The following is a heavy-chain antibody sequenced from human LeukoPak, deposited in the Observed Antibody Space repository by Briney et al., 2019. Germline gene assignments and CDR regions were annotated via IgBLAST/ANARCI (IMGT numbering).Heavy chain of an antibody. V-gene: IGHV3-23*01. CDR3: AKDPPRSPRYSSSYGFDY. CDR2: ISGSGGST. Sequence: PGRTLRLSCAASGFTFSSYAMSWVRQAPGKGLEWVSAISGSGGSTYYADSVKGRFTISRDNSKNTLYLQMNSLRAEDTAVYYCAKDPPRSPRYSSSYGFDYWGQGTLVTVSS. J-gene: IGHJ4*02. D-gene: IGHD6-6*01. CDR1: GFTFSSYA.